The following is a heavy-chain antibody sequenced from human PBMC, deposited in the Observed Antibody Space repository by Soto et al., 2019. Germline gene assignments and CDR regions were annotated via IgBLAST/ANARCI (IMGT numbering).Heavy chain of an antibody. CDR3: AVGGNYLSMDV. D-gene: IGHD4-4*01. CDR2: INPDGGGT. V-gene: IGHV1-46*01. J-gene: IGHJ6*02. Sequence: QVPLVQSGAEVKKPGASVEVSCKASGYTFTSYYMQWVRLAPGQGLEWMGIINPDGGGTSYAQQFQGRVIMTRDTSTSTVYMEMSSLRSEDTAVYYCAVGGNYLSMDVWGQGTTVTVSS. CDR1: GYTFTSYY.